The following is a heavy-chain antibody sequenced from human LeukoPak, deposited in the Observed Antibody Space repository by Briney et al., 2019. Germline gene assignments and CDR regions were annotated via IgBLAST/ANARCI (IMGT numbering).Heavy chain of an antibody. Sequence: GGSLRLSCAASGFTFSNYNMNWVRRAPGXXLEWVSSILTTSQTYYPDSLRGRFTISRDNAKNSLYLQMNSLRAEDTAVYYCAKALSSSNWFASHWGQGTLVTVSS. D-gene: IGHD6-13*01. CDR1: GFTFSNYN. CDR2: ILTTSQT. V-gene: IGHV3-69-1*01. J-gene: IGHJ4*02. CDR3: AKALSSSNWFASH.